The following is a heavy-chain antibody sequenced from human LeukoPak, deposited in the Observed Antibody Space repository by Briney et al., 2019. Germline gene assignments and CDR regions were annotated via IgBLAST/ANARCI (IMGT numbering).Heavy chain of an antibody. CDR3: SAYCSSTSCYTARDFDY. D-gene: IGHD2-2*02. V-gene: IGHV3-73*01. J-gene: IGHJ4*02. Sequence: PGGSLKLSCAASGFTFSGSAMRWVRQASGKGLEWVGRIRSKANSYATAYAASVKGRFTISRDDSKNTAYLQMNSLKTEDTAVYYCSAYCSSTSCYTARDFDYWGQGTLVTVSS. CDR2: IRSKANSYAT. CDR1: GFTFSGSA.